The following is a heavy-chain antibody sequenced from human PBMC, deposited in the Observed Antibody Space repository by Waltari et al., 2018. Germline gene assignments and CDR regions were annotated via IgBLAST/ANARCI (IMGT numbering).Heavy chain of an antibody. CDR2: VCNCSST. D-gene: IGHD4-17*01. Sequence: QLQLQESGSGLVKPSQTLSLTCAVPGGSIRSGGYSWSWIRQPPGKGLEWIGYVCNCSSTYYNPTPNRRVTISVAIYKNQFSLTLSSVTAADTAVYYCARALVDNYGDYGWFDPWGQGTLVTVSS. CDR1: GGSIRSGGYS. V-gene: IGHV4-30-2*01. CDR3: ARALVDNYGDYGWFDP. J-gene: IGHJ5*02.